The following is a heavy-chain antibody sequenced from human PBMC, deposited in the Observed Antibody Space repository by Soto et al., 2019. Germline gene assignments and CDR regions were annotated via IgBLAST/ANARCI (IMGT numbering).Heavy chain of an antibody. D-gene: IGHD5-18*01. CDR2: IYNNGNT. V-gene: IGHV4-31*03. J-gene: IGHJ4*02. CDR1: GGSISSGGYY. Sequence: QVQLQESGPGLVQPSQTLSLTCTVPGGSISSGGYYWSWIRQHPAKGLEWIGYIYNNGNTYYNPSLKSRVSISVDTSKDEFSLKVYSVTSADTAVYYCGRSRLVDTATGYFDSWGQGTLVTVSS. CDR3: GRSRLVDTATGYFDS.